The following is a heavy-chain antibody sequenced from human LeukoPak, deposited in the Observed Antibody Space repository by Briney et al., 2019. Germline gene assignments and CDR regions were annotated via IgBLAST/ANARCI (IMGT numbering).Heavy chain of an antibody. CDR2: IYSDNT. CDR3: ARRAGAYSHPYDY. J-gene: IGHJ4*02. Sequence: GGSLRLSCTVSGFTVSSNSMSWVRQAPGKGLEWVSFIYSDNTHYSDSVKGRFTISRDNSKNTLYLQMNSLRAEDSAVYYCARRAGAYSHPYDYWGQGTLVTVSS. D-gene: IGHD4/OR15-4a*01. V-gene: IGHV3-53*01. CDR1: GFTVSSNS.